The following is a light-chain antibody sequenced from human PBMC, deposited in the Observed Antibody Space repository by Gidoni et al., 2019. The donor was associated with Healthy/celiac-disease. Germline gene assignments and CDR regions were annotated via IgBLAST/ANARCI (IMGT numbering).Light chain of an antibody. J-gene: IGKJ1*01. V-gene: IGKV3-20*01. CDR2: GVS. CDR1: QSVSSNY. Sequence: EIVLTQSPGTLSLSPGERATLSCRASQSVSSNYLAWYQQKPGQTPRLLIYGVSTRAPGIPDRFSGSGSGTDFTLTINRLEPEDFAVYYCQQYSSSPRTFGQGTKVDI. CDR3: QQYSSSPRT.